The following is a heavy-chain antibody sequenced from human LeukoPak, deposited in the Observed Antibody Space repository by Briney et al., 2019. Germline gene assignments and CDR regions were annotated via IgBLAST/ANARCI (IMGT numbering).Heavy chain of an antibody. Sequence: GGPLRLSCAASGFAFSSYGMHWVRQAPGKGLEWVAVISYDGSNKYYADSVKGRFTISRDNSKNTLYLQMNSLRAEDTAVYCCAKGSWTVDYWGQGTLVTVSS. CDR1: GFAFSSYG. CDR3: AKGSWTVDY. CDR2: ISYDGSNK. V-gene: IGHV3-30*18. J-gene: IGHJ4*02. D-gene: IGHD3-10*01.